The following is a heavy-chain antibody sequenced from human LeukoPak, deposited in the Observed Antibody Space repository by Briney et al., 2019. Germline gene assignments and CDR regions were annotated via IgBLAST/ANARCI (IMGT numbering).Heavy chain of an antibody. Sequence: GGSLRLSCAASGFTSSSYWMSWVRQAPGKGLEWVANINQDGSEKNYVDSVKGRFTISRDNAKNSLYLQMNSLRVEDTAVYYCARDTTTGGSGWYGYFQHWGQGTLVAVSS. CDR1: GFTSSSYW. V-gene: IGHV3-7*01. CDR3: ARDTTTGGSGWYGYFQH. J-gene: IGHJ1*01. D-gene: IGHD6-19*01. CDR2: INQDGSEK.